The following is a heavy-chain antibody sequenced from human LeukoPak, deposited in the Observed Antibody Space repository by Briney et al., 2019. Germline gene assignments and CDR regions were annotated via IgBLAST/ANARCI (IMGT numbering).Heavy chain of an antibody. D-gene: IGHD5-18*01. CDR2: IYYTGST. Sequence: SETLSLTCAVYGGSFSGYYWGWIRQSPGKGLEWIGSIYYTGSTYYNPSLKSRVTISVDTSKNQLSLKLSSVTAADTAVYYCARPKSGYSGWFDPWGQGTLVTVSS. J-gene: IGHJ5*02. V-gene: IGHV4-34*01. CDR1: GGSFSGYY. CDR3: ARPKSGYSGWFDP.